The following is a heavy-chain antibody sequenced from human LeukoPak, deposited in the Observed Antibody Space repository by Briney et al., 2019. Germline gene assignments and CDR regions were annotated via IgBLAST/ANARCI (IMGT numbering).Heavy chain of an antibody. D-gene: IGHD1-1*01. CDR1: GGSIRIDY. Sequence: PSETLSLTCTVSGGSIRIDYWTWIRQPAGQGLEWIGRIYSSGSTNYNPSLKSRVTISVDTSKNQFSLKLSSVTAADTAVYYCARDRGTWNDDGFDYWGQGTLVTVSS. CDR3: ARDRGTWNDDGFDY. V-gene: IGHV4-4*07. CDR2: IYSSGST. J-gene: IGHJ4*02.